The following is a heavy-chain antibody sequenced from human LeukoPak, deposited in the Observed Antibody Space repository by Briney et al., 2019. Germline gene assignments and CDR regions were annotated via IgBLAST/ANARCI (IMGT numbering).Heavy chain of an antibody. J-gene: IGHJ3*02. V-gene: IGHV3-21*01. Sequence: GGSLRLSXAASGFTFSSYSMNWVCQAPGKGLEWVSSISSSSSYIYYADSVKGRFTISRDNAKNSLYLQMNSLRAEDTAVYYCASEQRGGAFDIWGQGTMVTVSS. D-gene: IGHD3-16*01. CDR1: GFTFSSYS. CDR2: ISSSSSYI. CDR3: ASEQRGGAFDI.